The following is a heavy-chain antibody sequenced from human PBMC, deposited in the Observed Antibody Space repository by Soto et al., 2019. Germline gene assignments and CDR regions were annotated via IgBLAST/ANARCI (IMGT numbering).Heavy chain of an antibody. CDR1: GGSISSGGYY. J-gene: IGHJ4*02. CDR3: ARDSRSGYDLAFDY. D-gene: IGHD5-12*01. V-gene: IGHV4-31*03. Sequence: ASETLSLTCTVSGGSISSGGYYWSWIRQHPGKGLEWTGYIYYSGSTYYNPSLKSRVTISVDMSKNQFSLKLSSVTAADTAVYYCARDSRSGYDLAFDYWGQGTLVTVSS. CDR2: IYYSGST.